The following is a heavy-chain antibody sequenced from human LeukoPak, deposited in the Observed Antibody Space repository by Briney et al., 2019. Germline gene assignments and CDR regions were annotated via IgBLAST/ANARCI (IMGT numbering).Heavy chain of an antibody. V-gene: IGHV3-30*04. CDR3: ARRDGYNQILN. CDR2: ISYDGSNK. D-gene: IGHD5-24*01. Sequence: PGGSLRLSCAASGFSFSSYAMHWVRQAPGKGLEWVAVISYDGSNKYYADSVKGRFTISRDNSKNTLYLQMNSLRAEDTAVYYCARRDGYNQILNWGQGTLVTVS. J-gene: IGHJ4*02. CDR1: GFSFSSYA.